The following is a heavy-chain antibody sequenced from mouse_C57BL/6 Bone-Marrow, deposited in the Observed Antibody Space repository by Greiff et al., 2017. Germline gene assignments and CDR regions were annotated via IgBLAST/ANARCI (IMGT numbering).Heavy chain of an antibody. Sequence: VQLQESGAELAKPGASVKLSCKASGYTFTSYWMHWVKQRPGPGLEWIGYINPSSGYTKYNQKFKDKATLTADKSSSTAYMQLSSLTYEDSAVYYCARRTPIYYYGSSYENAMDYWGQGTSVTVSS. CDR1: GYTFTSYW. V-gene: IGHV1-7*01. CDR2: INPSSGYT. CDR3: ARRTPIYYYGSSYENAMDY. J-gene: IGHJ4*01. D-gene: IGHD1-1*01.